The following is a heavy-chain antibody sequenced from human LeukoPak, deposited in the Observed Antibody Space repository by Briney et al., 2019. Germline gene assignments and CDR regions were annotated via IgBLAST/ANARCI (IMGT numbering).Heavy chain of an antibody. CDR2: IYYSGST. D-gene: IGHD3-10*01. Sequence: SETLSLTCTVSGGSISSYYWSWIRQPPGKGLEWIGYIYYSGSTNYNPSLKSRVTISVDTSKNQFSLKLSSVTAADTAVYYCARHNLWFGEVSAFDIWGQWTMVTVSS. CDR3: ARHNLWFGEVSAFDI. J-gene: IGHJ3*02. CDR1: GGSISSYY. V-gene: IGHV4-59*08.